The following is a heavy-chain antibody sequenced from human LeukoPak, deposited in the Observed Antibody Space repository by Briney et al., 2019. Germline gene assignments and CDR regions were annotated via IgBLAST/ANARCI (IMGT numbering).Heavy chain of an antibody. CDR2: ISSSSSYI. D-gene: IGHD1-26*01. V-gene: IGHV3-21*01. CDR1: GFTFSSYS. J-gene: IGHJ2*01. CDR3: ARGRLGSGSYYWYFDL. Sequence: GGPLRLSCAASGFTFSSYSMNWVRQAPGKGLEWVSSISSSSSYIYYADSVKGRFTISRDNAKNSLYLQMNSLRAEDTAVYYCARGRLGSGSYYWYFDLWGRGTLVTVSS.